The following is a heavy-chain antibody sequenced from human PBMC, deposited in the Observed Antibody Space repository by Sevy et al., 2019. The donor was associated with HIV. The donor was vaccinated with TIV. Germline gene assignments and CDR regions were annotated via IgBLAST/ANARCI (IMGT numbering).Heavy chain of an antibody. CDR3: ARAMGGYCSSTSCRNWFDP. V-gene: IGHV1-18*04. CDR2: ISAYNGNT. D-gene: IGHD2-2*01. CDR1: GYTFTSYD. J-gene: IGHJ5*02. Sequence: ASVKVSCKASGYTFTSYDISWVRQAPGQGLEWMGWISAYNGNTNYAQKLQGRVTMTTDTSTTTAYMELRSLRSDDTAVYYGARAMGGYCSSTSCRNWFDPWGQGTQVTVSS.